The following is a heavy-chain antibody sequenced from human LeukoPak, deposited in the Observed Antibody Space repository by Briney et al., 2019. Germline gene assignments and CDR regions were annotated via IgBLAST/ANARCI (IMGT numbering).Heavy chain of an antibody. V-gene: IGHV4-34*01. CDR1: GGSFSGYY. CDR3: ARYYDFWSGYLDY. J-gene: IGHJ4*02. CDR2: INHSGST. Sequence: SGTLSLTCAVYGGSFSGYYWSWIRQPPGKGLEWIGEINHSGSTNYNPSLKSRVTISVDTSKNQFSLKLSSVTAADTAVYYCARYYDFWSGYLDYWGQGTLVTVSS. D-gene: IGHD3-3*01.